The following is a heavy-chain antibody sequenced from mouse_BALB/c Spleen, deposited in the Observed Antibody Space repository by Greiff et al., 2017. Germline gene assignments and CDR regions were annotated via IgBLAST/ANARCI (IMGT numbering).Heavy chain of an antibody. CDR1: GYTFTSYW. Sequence: QVQLQQPGAELVKPGASVKLSCKASGYTFTSYWMHWVKQRPGQGLEWIGEINPSNGRTNYNEKFKSKATLTVDKSSSTAYMQLSSLTSEDSAVYYCARPYEAMDYWGQGTSVTVSS. CDR3: ARPYEAMDY. D-gene: IGHD1-1*01. J-gene: IGHJ4*01. V-gene: IGHV1S81*02. CDR2: INPSNGRT.